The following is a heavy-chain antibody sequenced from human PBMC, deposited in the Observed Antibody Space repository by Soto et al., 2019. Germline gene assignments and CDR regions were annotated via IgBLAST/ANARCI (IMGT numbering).Heavy chain of an antibody. Sequence: EVQLLESGGALIQPTGSLRLSWSASGFNFTNHVINWVRQAPGKGLEWVSSISISDDVGFYADSVRCRFIVSSDISTYSVVLQMNFLRVEDTAIYYCAKRVGATKFEDYWGQGTLVTVSS. CDR3: AKRVGATKFEDY. J-gene: IGHJ4*02. D-gene: IGHD1-26*01. CDR1: GFNFTNHV. CDR2: ISISDDVG. V-gene: IGHV3-23*01.